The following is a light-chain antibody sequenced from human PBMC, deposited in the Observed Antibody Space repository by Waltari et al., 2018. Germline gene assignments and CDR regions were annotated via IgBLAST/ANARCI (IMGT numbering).Light chain of an antibody. V-gene: IGLV2-11*01. J-gene: IGLJ2*01. CDR3: CSYAGSYTVL. CDR2: DVI. Sequence: QSALTQPRSVSGSPGPSVTISCTGTNSHVGGFNYGSWYKQHPGKAPKIMIYDVITRPSGVPDRFSGSKSDNTASLTISGLQAEDEADYYCCSYAGSYTVLFGGGTKLTVL. CDR1: NSHVGGFNY.